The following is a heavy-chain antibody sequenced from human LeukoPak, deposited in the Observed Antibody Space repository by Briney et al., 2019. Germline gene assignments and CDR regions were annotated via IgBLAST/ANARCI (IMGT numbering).Heavy chain of an antibody. D-gene: IGHD1-14*01. CDR1: RYSFTTYW. Sequence: RESLNISCKGSRYSFTTYWIGWERHMPGKALEWKGIIYPGDSDTRYSPSFQGQVTISADKSISTAYLQWSSLKASDTAMYYCARGGTEWYFDYWGQGTLVTVSS. CDR2: IYPGDSDT. J-gene: IGHJ4*02. V-gene: IGHV5-51*01. CDR3: ARGGTEWYFDY.